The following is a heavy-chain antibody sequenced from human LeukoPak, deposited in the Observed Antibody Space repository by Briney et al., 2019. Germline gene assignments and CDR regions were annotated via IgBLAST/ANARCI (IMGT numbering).Heavy chain of an antibody. CDR3: ARAGGYCGRISCPYYFDY. CDR2: INPSGGST. Sequence: ASLKVSCKASGYTLTSDYMHWVRQAPGQGREWVGIINPSGGSTRYGQRFQGRVTMTRKTTMSTAYMELSSLRSEDTAAYYCARAGGYCGRISCPYYFDYWGQGSLVAVSS. V-gene: IGHV1-46*01. J-gene: IGHJ4*02. CDR1: GYTLTSDY. D-gene: IGHD2-15*01.